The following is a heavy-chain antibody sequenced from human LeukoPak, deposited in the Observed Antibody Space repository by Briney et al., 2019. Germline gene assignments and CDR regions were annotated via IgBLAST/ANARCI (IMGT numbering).Heavy chain of an antibody. J-gene: IGHJ5*01. CDR1: GLTFTNFW. D-gene: IGHD1-1*01. CDR3: ARGLHWNDFNWFDS. CDR2: IQTDGST. V-gene: IGHV3-74*01. Sequence: PGGSLRLSCAASGLTFTNFWMNWVRQTPGKGLMWVSRIQTDGSTRYAESVKGRFTISRDNAKNTVYLQMNTLSAEDTAIYYCARGLHWNDFNWFDSWGQGTLVTVSS.